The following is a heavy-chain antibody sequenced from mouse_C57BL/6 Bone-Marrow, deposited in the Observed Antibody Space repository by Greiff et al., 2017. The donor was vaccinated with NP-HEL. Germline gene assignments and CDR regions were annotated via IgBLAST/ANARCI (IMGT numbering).Heavy chain of an antibody. D-gene: IGHD2-3*01. CDR1: GYTFTDYY. V-gene: IGHV1-26*01. CDR2: INPNNGGT. CDR3: ARKGGGYYLFDY. J-gene: IGHJ2*01. Sequence: VQLQQSGPELVKPGASVKISCKASGYTFTDYYMNWVKQSHGKSLEWIGDINPNNGGTSYNQKFKGKATLTVDKSSSTAYMELRSLTSEDSAVYYCARKGGGYYLFDYWGQGTTLTVSS.